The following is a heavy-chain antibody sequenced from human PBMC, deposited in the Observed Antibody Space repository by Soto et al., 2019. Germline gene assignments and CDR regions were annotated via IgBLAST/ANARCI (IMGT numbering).Heavy chain of an antibody. CDR2: IWSDGSNK. CDR1: GFIFSSYG. Sequence: QVQLVESGGGVVQPGRSLRLSCAASGFIFSSYGMHWVRKAPGKGLEWVAVIWSDGSNKKYADSVKGRFTISRDNSRNTLYLQMNSLRAEDTAVYYCAGDLGGSPFDCWGQGTLVTVSS. D-gene: IGHD1-26*01. CDR3: AGDLGGSPFDC. V-gene: IGHV3-33*01. J-gene: IGHJ4*02.